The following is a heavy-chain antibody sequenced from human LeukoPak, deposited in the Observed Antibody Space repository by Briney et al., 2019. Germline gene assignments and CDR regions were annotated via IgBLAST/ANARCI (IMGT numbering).Heavy chain of an antibody. Sequence: ASVKVSCKASGYTFTGYYMHWVRQAPGQGLEWMGRINPNSGGTNYAQKFQGRATMTRDTSISTAYMELGRLRSDDTAVYYCARDPRIAAAATGWFDPWGQGTLVTVSS. CDR2: INPNSGGT. CDR3: ARDPRIAAAATGWFDP. D-gene: IGHD6-13*01. CDR1: GYTFTGYY. V-gene: IGHV1-2*06. J-gene: IGHJ5*02.